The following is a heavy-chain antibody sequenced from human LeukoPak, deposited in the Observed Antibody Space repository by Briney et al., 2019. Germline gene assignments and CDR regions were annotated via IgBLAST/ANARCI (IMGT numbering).Heavy chain of an antibody. CDR1: GGSISSGSYY. CDR3: ARGQGRDSSGWGTFDY. D-gene: IGHD6-19*01. CDR2: IYTSGST. V-gene: IGHV4-61*02. J-gene: IGHJ4*02. Sequence: SETLSLTCTVSGGSISSGSYYWSWIRLPAGKGLEWIGLIYTSGSTNYNPSLKSRVTISVDTSKNQFSLKLSSVTAADTAVYYCARGQGRDSSGWGTFDYWGQGTLVTVSS.